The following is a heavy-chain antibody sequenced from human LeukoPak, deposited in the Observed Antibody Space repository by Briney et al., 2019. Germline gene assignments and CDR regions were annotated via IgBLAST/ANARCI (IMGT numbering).Heavy chain of an antibody. D-gene: IGHD6-19*01. CDR1: GGTFSSYA. J-gene: IGHJ4*02. V-gene: IGHV1-69*05. CDR3: ARPGSDSSGWYYFDY. CDR2: IIPIFGTA. Sequence: SVKVSCKASGGTFSSYAISWVRQAPGQGLEWMGGIIPIFGTANYAQKFQGRVTITTDESTSTAYMELSSLRSEDTAVYYCARPGSDSSGWYYFDYWAQGTLVTVSS.